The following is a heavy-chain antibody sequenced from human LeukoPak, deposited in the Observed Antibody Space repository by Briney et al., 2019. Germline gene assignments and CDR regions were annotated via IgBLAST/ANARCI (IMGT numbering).Heavy chain of an antibody. CDR2: IYFGGST. J-gene: IGHJ5*02. CDR3: AREGREGWELTQGWFDP. V-gene: IGHV3-53*05. D-gene: IGHD1-26*01. CDR1: GFTVSSNY. Sequence: PGGSLRLSCAASGFTVSSNYMSWVRQAPGKGLEWVSLIYFGGSTYYADSVKGRFTISRDNSKNTLYLQMNSLRSEDTAVYYCAREGREGWELTQGWFDPWGQGTLVTVSS.